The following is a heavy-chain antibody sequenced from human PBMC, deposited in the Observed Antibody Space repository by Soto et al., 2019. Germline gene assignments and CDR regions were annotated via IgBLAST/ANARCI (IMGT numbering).Heavy chain of an antibody. J-gene: IGHJ4*02. D-gene: IGHD4-17*01. Sequence: QLQLQESGPGLVKPSETLSLTCTVSGGSISSSSYYWGWIRQPPGKGLEWIGSIYYSGSTYYNPSLKRRFTISVDTSENQFSLKLSSVTAADTAVYYCASSYGDYVSYWGQGTLVTVSS. CDR1: GGSISSSSYY. CDR2: IYYSGST. V-gene: IGHV4-39*01. CDR3: ASSYGDYVSY.